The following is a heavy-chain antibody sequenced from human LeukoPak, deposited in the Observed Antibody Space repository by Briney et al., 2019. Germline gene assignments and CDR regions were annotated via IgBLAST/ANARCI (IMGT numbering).Heavy chain of an antibody. V-gene: IGHV3-23*01. J-gene: IGHJ4*02. CDR3: AKGGSPSCYSSSGY. D-gene: IGHD2-2*01. CDR1: GFTLSTYA. CDR2: ICGSDGSR. Sequence: GGSLRLSCAASGFTLSTYAMSWVRQAPGKGLEWVAAICGSDGSRYYADSVKGRFTISRDNSKNTLYLQMNSLRGEDTAVYYCAKGGSPSCYSSSGYWGQGTLVTVSS.